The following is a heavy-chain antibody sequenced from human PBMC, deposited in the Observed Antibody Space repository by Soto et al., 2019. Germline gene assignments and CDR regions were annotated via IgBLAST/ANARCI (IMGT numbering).Heavy chain of an antibody. CDR1: GVSISSYY. Sequence: TLSLTCTGSGVSISSYYWSWIRQPPGKGLEWIGYIYYSGSTNYNPSLKSRVTISVDTSKNQFSLKLSSVTAADTAVYYCARVFGLSYYGSGSYNWFDPWGQGTLVTVSS. CDR2: IYYSGST. J-gene: IGHJ5*02. D-gene: IGHD3-10*01. CDR3: ARVFGLSYYGSGSYNWFDP. V-gene: IGHV4-59*01.